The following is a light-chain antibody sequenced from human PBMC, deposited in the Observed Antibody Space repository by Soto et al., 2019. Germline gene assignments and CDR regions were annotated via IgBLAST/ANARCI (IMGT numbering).Light chain of an antibody. Sequence: DIQMTQSPSTLSASVGDRVTINCRASQSISSWLAWYQQKPGKAPKLLIYDASSLESGVPSRFSGSGSGTEFTLTISSLQPDAFATYYCQQYTSYLITFGQATRLEI. V-gene: IGKV1-5*01. CDR1: QSISSW. J-gene: IGKJ5*01. CDR2: DAS. CDR3: QQYTSYLIT.